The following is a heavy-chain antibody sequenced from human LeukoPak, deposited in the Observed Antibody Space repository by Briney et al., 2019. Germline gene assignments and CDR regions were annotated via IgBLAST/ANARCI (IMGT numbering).Heavy chain of an antibody. Sequence: GGSLRLSCVASGFTFSDYWIHWVRHAPGKGMVWVSRIYNDGSTTNYADSVRGRFTVSRDNAKNTVYLQMNSLRAEDTAVYYCASYGSGWFDWGQGTLVTVSS. V-gene: IGHV3-74*01. J-gene: IGHJ4*02. D-gene: IGHD6-19*01. CDR2: IYNDGSTT. CDR3: ASYGSGWFD. CDR1: GFTFSDYW.